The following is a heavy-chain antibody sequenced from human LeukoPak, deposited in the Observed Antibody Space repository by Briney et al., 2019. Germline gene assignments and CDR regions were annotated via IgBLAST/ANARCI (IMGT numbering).Heavy chain of an antibody. Sequence: GGSLRLSCAASGFTFSDYYMSWIRQAPGKGLEWVSYISYSSITIYYADSVRGRFTISRDNSKNTLYLQMNGLRAEDTAVYYCAKSRFGAAAGSGPYYYYYMDVWGKGTTVTVSS. J-gene: IGHJ6*03. CDR1: GFTFSDYY. D-gene: IGHD6-13*01. CDR2: ISYSSITI. V-gene: IGHV3-11*04. CDR3: AKSRFGAAAGSGPYYYYYMDV.